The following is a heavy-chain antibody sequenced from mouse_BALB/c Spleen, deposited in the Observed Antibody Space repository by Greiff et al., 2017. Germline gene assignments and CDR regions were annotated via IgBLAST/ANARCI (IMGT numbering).Heavy chain of an antibody. CDR3: ARHNKCGNYDYAMDY. CDR1: EYEFPSHD. J-gene: IGHJ4*01. Sequence: DVMLVESGGGLVQPGESLKLSCESNEYEFPSHDMSWVRKTPEKRLELVAAINSDGGSTYYPDTMERRFIISRDNTKKTLYLQMSSLRSEDTALYYCARHNKCGNYDYAMDYWGQGTSVTVSS. V-gene: IGHV5-2*01. D-gene: IGHD2-10*02. CDR2: INSDGGST.